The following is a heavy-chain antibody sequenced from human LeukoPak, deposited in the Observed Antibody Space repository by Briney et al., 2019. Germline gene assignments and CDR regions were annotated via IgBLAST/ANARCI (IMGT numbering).Heavy chain of an antibody. D-gene: IGHD2-15*01. CDR3: ARDVEVAATHAFDY. CDR2: IIPILGIA. J-gene: IGHJ4*02. V-gene: IGHV1-69*04. CDR1: GGTFSSYA. Sequence: GASVKVSCKASGGTFSSYAISWVRQAPGQGLEWMGRIIPILGIANYAQKFQGRVTITADKSTSTAYMELSSLRSEDTAVYYCARDVEVAATHAFDYWGQGTLVTVSS.